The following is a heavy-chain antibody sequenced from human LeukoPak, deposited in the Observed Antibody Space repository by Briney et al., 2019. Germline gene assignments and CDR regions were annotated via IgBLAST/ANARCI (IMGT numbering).Heavy chain of an antibody. CDR3: ARGLDGSGNYHWFDS. CDR1: GFSFSSYW. Sequence: GGSLSLSCAASGFSFSSYWMHWVRQPPGKGLVWVSRINGDGSTTTYADSVKSRFTISRDNANITLQVQMNRQRAEDTAVYYCARGLDGSGNYHWFDSWGQGTLVTVSS. V-gene: IGHV3-74*01. D-gene: IGHD3-10*01. J-gene: IGHJ5*01. CDR2: INGDGSTT.